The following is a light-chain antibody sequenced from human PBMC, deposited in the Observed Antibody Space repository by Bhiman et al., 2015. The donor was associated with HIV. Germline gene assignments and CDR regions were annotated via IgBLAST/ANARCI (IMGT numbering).Light chain of an antibody. V-gene: IGLV6-57*01. J-gene: IGLJ3*02. CDR3: HSSDRANRL. CDR1: SGSIASNY. CDR2: EDN. Sequence: NFMLTQPHSVSESPGRPVTISCTRSSGSIASNYVQWYQQRPGSSPTIVIYEDNQRPSGVPDRFSGSIDSSSNSASLTISGLKTEDEADYFCHSSDRANRLFGGGTKLTVL.